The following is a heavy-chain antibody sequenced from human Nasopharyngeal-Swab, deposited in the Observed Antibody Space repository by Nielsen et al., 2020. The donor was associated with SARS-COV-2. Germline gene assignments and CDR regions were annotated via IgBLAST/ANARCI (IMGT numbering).Heavy chain of an antibody. CDR2: IKSSSSYI. D-gene: IGHD3-3*01. CDR3: ARDGLDYDFWSAYIMQV. Sequence: GEYLKISCAASGITFNNYNFNWVRQAPGKGLEWVSSIKSSSSYIYYADSVKGRFTISRDNAKNSLYLQMKSRRAEDTAGSYCARDGLDYDFWSAYIMQVRGQGTTVTVSS. CDR1: GITFNNYN. V-gene: IGHV3-21*01. J-gene: IGHJ6*02.